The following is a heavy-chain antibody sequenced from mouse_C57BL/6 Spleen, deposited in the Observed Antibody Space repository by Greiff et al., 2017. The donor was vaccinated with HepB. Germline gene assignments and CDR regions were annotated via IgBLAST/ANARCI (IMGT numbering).Heavy chain of an antibody. Sequence: QVQLKESGAELVRPGASVTLSCKASGYTFTDYEMHWVKQTPVHGLEWIGAIDPETGGTAYNQKFKGKAILTADKSSSTAYIELRSLTSEDSAVYYCTTLNYDGYFWFAYWGQGTLVTVSA. D-gene: IGHD2-3*01. J-gene: IGHJ3*01. CDR3: TTLNYDGYFWFAY. CDR2: IDPETGGT. V-gene: IGHV1-15*01. CDR1: GYTFTDYE.